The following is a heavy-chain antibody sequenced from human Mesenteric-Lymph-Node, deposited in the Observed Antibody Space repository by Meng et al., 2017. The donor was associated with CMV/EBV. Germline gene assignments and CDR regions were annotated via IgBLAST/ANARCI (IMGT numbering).Heavy chain of an antibody. CDR1: GGSTSSSTW. CDR2: IYHSGST. J-gene: IGHJ4*02. D-gene: IGHD1-26*01. CDR3: ARDITDSGSYHFDY. V-gene: IGHV4-4*02. Sequence: SGGSTSSSTWWSWVRQPPGKGLEWIGEIYHSGSTNYNPSLKSRVTISVDKSKNQFSLKLSSVTAADTAVYYCARDITDSGSYHFDYWGQGTLVTVSS.